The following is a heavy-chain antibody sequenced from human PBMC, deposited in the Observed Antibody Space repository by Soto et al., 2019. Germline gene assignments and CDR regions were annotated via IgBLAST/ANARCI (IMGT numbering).Heavy chain of an antibody. CDR1: GGSISSGDYY. D-gene: IGHD1-1*01. CDR3: ARGGDWNPNDWFDP. Sequence: QVQLQESGPGLVKPSQTLSLTCTVSGGSISSGDYYWSWIRQPPGKGLEGIGYIYYSGSTYYNPSLNNRVTISVDTSKNQFSLKLSSVTAADTAVYYCARGGDWNPNDWFDPWGQGTLVTVSS. J-gene: IGHJ5*02. CDR2: IYYSGST. V-gene: IGHV4-30-4*01.